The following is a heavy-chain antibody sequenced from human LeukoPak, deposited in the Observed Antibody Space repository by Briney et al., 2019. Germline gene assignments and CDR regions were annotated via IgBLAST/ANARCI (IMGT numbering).Heavy chain of an antibody. D-gene: IGHD5-18*01. CDR3: AKDTAADTAMVGFDY. J-gene: IGHJ4*02. CDR2: ISWNSGSI. CDR1: GFTSDDYA. Sequence: GRSLRLSCAASGFTSDDYAMHWVRQAPGKGLEWVSGISWNSGSIGYADSVKGRFTISRDNAKNSLYLQMNSLRAEDTALYYCAKDTAADTAMVGFDYWGQGTLVTVSS. V-gene: IGHV3-9*02.